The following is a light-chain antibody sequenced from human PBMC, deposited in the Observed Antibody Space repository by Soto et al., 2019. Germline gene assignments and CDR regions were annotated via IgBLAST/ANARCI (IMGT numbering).Light chain of an antibody. CDR3: QRYNSWPPWA. Sequence: EIVMTQSPATLSVSPGERATLSCRASQSVSSNLAWYQQKPGQPPRLLIYATSTRATDIPARFSGSGSGTEFTLTISSLQSEDVAVYYCQRYNSWPPWAFGQGTKVEI. J-gene: IGKJ1*01. CDR1: QSVSSN. V-gene: IGKV3-15*01. CDR2: ATS.